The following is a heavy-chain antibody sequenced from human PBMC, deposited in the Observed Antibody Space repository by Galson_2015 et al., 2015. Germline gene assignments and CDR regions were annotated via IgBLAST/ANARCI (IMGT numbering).Heavy chain of an antibody. D-gene: IGHD2-2*01. V-gene: IGHV1-69*06. CDR3: ARASQDCSSNSCPYNY. CDR1: GGSFSIHP. CDR2: ITPIFGTA. Sequence: SVKVSCKASGGSFSIHPISWVRQAPGQGPQWMGGITPIFGTANYAQKFQGRVTITAEKSTSTAYMALSSLRSEDTAVYYCARASQDCSSNSCPYNYSGQGTLVTVSS. J-gene: IGHJ4*02.